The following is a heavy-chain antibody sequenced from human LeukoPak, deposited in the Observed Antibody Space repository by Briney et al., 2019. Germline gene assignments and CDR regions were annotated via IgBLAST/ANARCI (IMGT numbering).Heavy chain of an antibody. J-gene: IGHJ5*02. D-gene: IGHD5-12*01. V-gene: IGHV4-59*06. CDR1: GGSISSHY. CDR2: IYYSGST. CDR3: ARARLRVNWFDP. Sequence: SETLSLTCSVSGGSISSHYWSWIRQHPGKGLEWIGYIYYSGSTYYNPSLKSRVTISVDTSKNQFSLKLSSVTAADTAVYYCARARLRVNWFDPWGQGTLVTVSS.